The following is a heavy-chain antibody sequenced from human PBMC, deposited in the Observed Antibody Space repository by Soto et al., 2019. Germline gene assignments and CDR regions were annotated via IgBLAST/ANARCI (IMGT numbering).Heavy chain of an antibody. CDR2: ISYNGGKR. CDR3: ARDNIGYGPAFDY. CDR1: GFTFSGYT. D-gene: IGHD5-12*01. Sequence: GSLRLSCVAPGFTFSGYTVHWVRQAPGKGLEWVTLISYNGGKRYYADSVKGRFSISRDNSKDTVYLQMDSLKTEDTGLYYCARDNIGYGPAFDYWGQGTLVTVSS. J-gene: IGHJ4*02. V-gene: IGHV3-30-3*01.